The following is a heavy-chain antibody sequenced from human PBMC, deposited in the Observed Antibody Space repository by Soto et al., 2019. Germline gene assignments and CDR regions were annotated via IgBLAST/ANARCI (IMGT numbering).Heavy chain of an antibody. CDR1: GGSISSGGYS. D-gene: IGHD6-6*01. CDR3: AGSIAARLLGNWFDP. J-gene: IGHJ5*02. V-gene: IGHV4-30-2*01. Sequence: PSETLSLTCAVSGGSISSGGYSWSWIRQPPGKGLEWIGYIYHSESTYYNPSLKSRVTISVDRSKNQFSLKLSSVTAADTAVYYCAGSIAARLLGNWFDPWGQGTLVTVS. CDR2: IYHSEST.